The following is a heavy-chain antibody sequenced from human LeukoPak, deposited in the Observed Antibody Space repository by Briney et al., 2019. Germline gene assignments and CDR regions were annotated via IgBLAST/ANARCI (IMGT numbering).Heavy chain of an antibody. CDR1: GLSFSTAW. CDR2: IKSHTDGGTV. D-gene: IGHD3-10*01. Sequence: GGSLRLSCTVSGLSFSTAWISWIRQAPGKGLGWVGRIKSHTDGGTVNYAAPVKGRFTISRDDSKNMVFLQMNSLETEDTAMYFCTTAERRYYSHDFWGQGTLVTVSS. J-gene: IGHJ4*02. CDR3: TTAERRYYSHDF. V-gene: IGHV3-15*01.